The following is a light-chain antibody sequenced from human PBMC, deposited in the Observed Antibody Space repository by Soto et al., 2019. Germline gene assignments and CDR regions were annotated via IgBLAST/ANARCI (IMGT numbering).Light chain of an antibody. CDR3: QTWGTGLLV. CDR1: SGHSSYA. CDR2: LNSDGSH. J-gene: IGLJ3*02. Sequence: QPVLTQSPSASASLGASVKLTCTLSSGHSSYAIAWHQQQPEKGPRYLMKLNSDGSHSKGDGIPDRFSGSSSGAERYLPISRLQSEDEADYYCQTWGTGLLVFGGGTKLTVL. V-gene: IGLV4-69*01.